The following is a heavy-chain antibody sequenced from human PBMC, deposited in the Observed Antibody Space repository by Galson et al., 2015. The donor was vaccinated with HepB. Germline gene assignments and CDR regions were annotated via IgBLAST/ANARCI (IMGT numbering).Heavy chain of an antibody. D-gene: IGHD6-19*01. CDR1: GFTFSSYG. J-gene: IGHJ4*02. CDR3: AKDLRPGIAVAGTGPHY. V-gene: IGHV3-30*18. Sequence: SLRLSCAASGFTFSSYGMHWVRQAPGKGLEWVAVISYDGSNKYYADSVKGRFTISRDNSKNTLYLQMNSLRAEDTAVYYCAKDLRPGIAVAGTGPHYWGPGTLVTASS. CDR2: ISYDGSNK.